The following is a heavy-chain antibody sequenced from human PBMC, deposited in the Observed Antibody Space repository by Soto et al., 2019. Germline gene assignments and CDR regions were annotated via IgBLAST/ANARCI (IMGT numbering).Heavy chain of an antibody. D-gene: IGHD1-26*01. J-gene: IGHJ4*02. CDR2: MNPNSGNT. CDR1: GYTFTGYD. V-gene: IGHV1-8*01. Sequence: QAQLVQSGAEVKKPGASVKVSCKASGYTFTGYDINWVRQATGQGPEWMGWMNPNSGNTGYAQNFQGRGTMTRDNSITTAYMELTSLRDDDSAVYYCAGEKVGTTGIDFWGQGTLVTVSS. CDR3: AGEKVGTTGIDF.